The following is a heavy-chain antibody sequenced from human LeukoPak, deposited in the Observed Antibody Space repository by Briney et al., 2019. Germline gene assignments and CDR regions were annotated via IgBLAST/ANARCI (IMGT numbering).Heavy chain of an antibody. Sequence: GGSPRLSCAASGFTFSSYAMSWVRQAPGKRLEWVSAISGSGGSTYYADSVKGRFTISRDNSKNTLYLQMNSLRAEDAAVYYCAKEDFWSGPDLLYLDYWGQGTLVTVSS. CDR2: ISGSGGST. CDR1: GFTFSSYA. V-gene: IGHV3-23*01. D-gene: IGHD3-3*01. J-gene: IGHJ4*02. CDR3: AKEDFWSGPDLLYLDY.